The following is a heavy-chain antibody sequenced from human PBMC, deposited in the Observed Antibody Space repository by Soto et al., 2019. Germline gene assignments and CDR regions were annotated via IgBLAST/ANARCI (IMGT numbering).Heavy chain of an antibody. V-gene: IGHV4-59*01. Sequence: SETLSLTCSVSAGSMINYYWSWIRQPPGKGLEWIGNVDDSGTTKYNPSLRSRVTISVDTSTNQFSLKLSSVIAADTAVYYCSRDVSCSGGSCYPNDWFDPWGQGTLVTVSS. D-gene: IGHD2-15*01. CDR1: AGSMINYY. CDR2: VDDSGTT. CDR3: SRDVSCSGGSCYPNDWFDP. J-gene: IGHJ5*02.